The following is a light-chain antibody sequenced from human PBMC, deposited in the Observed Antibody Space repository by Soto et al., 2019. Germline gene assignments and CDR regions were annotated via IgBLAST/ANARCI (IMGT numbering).Light chain of an antibody. CDR1: QNISNNY. Sequence: EIVLTQSPGTLSLSPGERATLSCRASQNISNNYLTWYQQKPGQAPRLLIYGASSRATGISDRFSGSGSGTDFPLTISRLDPEDFAVFYCQQYGSSPRTFGQGTKVDIK. CDR2: GAS. J-gene: IGKJ1*01. V-gene: IGKV3-20*01. CDR3: QQYGSSPRT.